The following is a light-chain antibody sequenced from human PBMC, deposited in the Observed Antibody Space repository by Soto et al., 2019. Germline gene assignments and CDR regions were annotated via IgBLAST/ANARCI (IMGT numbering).Light chain of an antibody. Sequence: EIVMTQSPATLSVSPGERATLSCRASQSVSSNLAWYQQKPGQAPRLLIYGASTRATGIPARFSGSGSGTAYTLTISSLQSADFAVYYCQQYNNWPSTFGQGTRLEIK. CDR3: QQYNNWPST. V-gene: IGKV3-15*01. J-gene: IGKJ5*01. CDR1: QSVSSN. CDR2: GAS.